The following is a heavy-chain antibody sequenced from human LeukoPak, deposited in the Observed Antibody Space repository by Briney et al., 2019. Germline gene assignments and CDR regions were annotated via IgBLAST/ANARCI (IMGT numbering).Heavy chain of an antibody. D-gene: IGHD6-13*01. CDR3: AIGDTIAAAGHSPLDY. J-gene: IGHJ4*02. CDR1: GGSFSGYY. Sequence: SETLSLTCAVYGGSFSGYYWSWIRQPPGKGLEWIGEINHSGSTNYNPPLKSRVTISVDTSKNQFSLKLSSVTAADTAVYYCAIGDTIAAAGHSPLDYWGQGTLVTVSS. V-gene: IGHV4-34*01. CDR2: INHSGST.